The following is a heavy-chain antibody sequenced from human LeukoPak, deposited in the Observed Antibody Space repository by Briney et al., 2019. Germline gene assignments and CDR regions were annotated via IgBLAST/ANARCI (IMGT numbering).Heavy chain of an antibody. Sequence: GESLKISFKGSGYRFTTYWIAWVRQMPGKGLDWMGIIYPDDSDTRYSPSFQGQVTISADKSISTAYLQWSSLRASDTAIYYCARRRGGRGDYGMDVWGQGTTVTVSS. CDR1: GYRFTTYW. V-gene: IGHV5-51*01. CDR2: IYPDDSDT. CDR3: ARRRGGRGDYGMDV. D-gene: IGHD1-26*01. J-gene: IGHJ6*02.